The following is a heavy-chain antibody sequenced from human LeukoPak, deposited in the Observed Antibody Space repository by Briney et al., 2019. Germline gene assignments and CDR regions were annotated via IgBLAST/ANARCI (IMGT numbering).Heavy chain of an antibody. J-gene: IGHJ4*01. Sequence: PGGSLRLSCAASGFTLNNYAMHWVRQAPGKGLEWVAVISYDGSNKYYTDSVKGRFTISRDNSKNTLYLQMNSLRSEDTAVYFCARDSGFSGTQRGEYWGHGTLVTVSS. CDR1: GFTLNNYA. V-gene: IGHV3-30*04. CDR3: ARDSGFSGTQRGEY. CDR2: ISYDGSNK. D-gene: IGHD3/OR15-3a*01.